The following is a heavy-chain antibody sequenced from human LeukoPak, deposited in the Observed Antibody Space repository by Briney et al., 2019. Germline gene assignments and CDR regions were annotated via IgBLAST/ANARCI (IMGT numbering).Heavy chain of an antibody. CDR1: GYTFTGYY. V-gene: IGHV1-2*02. CDR3: ASILYGSGSYLPLSFAQNDAFDI. D-gene: IGHD3-10*01. CDR2: INPNSGGT. Sequence: ASVKVSCKASGYTFTGYYMHWVRQAPGQGLEWMGWINPNSGGTNYAQKFQGRVTMTRDTSISTAYMELSRLRSDDTAVYYCASILYGSGSYLPLSFAQNDAFDIWGQGTMVTVSS. J-gene: IGHJ3*02.